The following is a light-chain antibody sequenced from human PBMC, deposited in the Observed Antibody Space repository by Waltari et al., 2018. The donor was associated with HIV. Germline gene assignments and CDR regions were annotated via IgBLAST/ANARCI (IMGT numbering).Light chain of an antibody. J-gene: IGLJ1*01. Sequence: QSALTHPASVSGSPGTSITISCTGTNSGIGESHLVSWYQHHPSKVHKVLIFEVTTRPSGFSHCFSGSKSDNTASLTISGLQAEDEADYYCSSYATGNTYFFGTGTSVTVL. CDR3: SSYATGNTYF. CDR1: NSGIGESHL. CDR2: EVT. V-gene: IGLV2-23*02.